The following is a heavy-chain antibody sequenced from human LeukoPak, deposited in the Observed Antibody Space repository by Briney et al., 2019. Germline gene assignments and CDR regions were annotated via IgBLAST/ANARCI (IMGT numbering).Heavy chain of an antibody. CDR1: GFTFSSYS. CDR2: ISSSSSTI. J-gene: IGHJ6*02. V-gene: IGHV3-48*04. CDR3: ARDSANLRQVPWSMDV. Sequence: PGGSLRLSCAASGFTFSSYSMNWVRQAPGKGLEWVSYISSSSSTIYYADSVKGRFTISRDNAKNSLCLQMNSLRAEDTAVYYCARDSANLRQVPWSMDVWGQGTTVTVSS. D-gene: IGHD1-7*01.